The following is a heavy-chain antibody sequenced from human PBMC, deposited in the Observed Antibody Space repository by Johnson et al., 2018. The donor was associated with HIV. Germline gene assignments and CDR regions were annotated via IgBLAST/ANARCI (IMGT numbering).Heavy chain of an antibody. CDR1: GFTFSSYG. CDR2: IWSDGSNK. V-gene: IGHV3-33*06. Sequence: VQLVESGGGVVQPGRSLRLSCAASGFTFSSYGMHWVRQAPGKGLEWVAVIWSDGSNKYYADSVKGRFTISRDNSKNTLYLQMNSLRAEDTAVYYCAKDLNYGSGPVDIWGQGTMVTVSS. CDR3: AKDLNYGSGPVDI. D-gene: IGHD3-10*01. J-gene: IGHJ3*02.